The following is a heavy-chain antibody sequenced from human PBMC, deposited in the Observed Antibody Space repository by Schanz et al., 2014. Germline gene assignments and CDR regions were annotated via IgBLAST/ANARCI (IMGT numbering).Heavy chain of an antibody. D-gene: IGHD4-17*01. CDR3: ARKMKLGVYGGKGHDSLDI. CDR2: IWYDGSNK. V-gene: IGHV3-33*01. CDR1: GFTFSSYG. Sequence: QVQLVESGGGVVQPGRSLRLSCAASGFTFSSYGMHWVRQAPGKGLEWVAVIWYDGSNKYYADSVKSRFTISRDNSRNTLYLQMNSLRAEDTAVYYCARKMKLGVYGGKGHDSLDIWGQGTMVTVSS. J-gene: IGHJ3*02.